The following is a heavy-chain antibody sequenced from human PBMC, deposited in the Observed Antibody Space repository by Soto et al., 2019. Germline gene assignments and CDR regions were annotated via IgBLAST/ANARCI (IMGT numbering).Heavy chain of an antibody. V-gene: IGHV1-2*02. D-gene: IGHD3-9*01. J-gene: IGHJ6*02. Sequence: QVHLVQSGAEVKKPGASVKVSCKASGYICTGYHIHWVRQAPGRGLEWMGWINPNSGDTEYAQNFQGRVTMTRDTSFNLVYMELSGLMSDDTAVYYCARDARGTRVFDEMDVWGQGTTVTVSS. CDR2: INPNSGDT. CDR1: GYICTGYH. CDR3: ARDARGTRVFDEMDV.